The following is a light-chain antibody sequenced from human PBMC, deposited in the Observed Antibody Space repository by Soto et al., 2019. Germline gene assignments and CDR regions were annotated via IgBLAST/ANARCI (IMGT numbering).Light chain of an antibody. V-gene: IGLV1-47*01. CDR1: ISNLGSNF. CDR3: AAWDDSLSGVV. Sequence: QPVLTQPPSASGTPGQRVTISCSGSISNLGSNFVFWYQQLPGAAPKLLISRNDQRPSGVPDRFSGSKSGTSASLAISGLRSEDEADYHCAAWDDSLSGVVFGGGTQLTVL. CDR2: RND. J-gene: IGLJ3*02.